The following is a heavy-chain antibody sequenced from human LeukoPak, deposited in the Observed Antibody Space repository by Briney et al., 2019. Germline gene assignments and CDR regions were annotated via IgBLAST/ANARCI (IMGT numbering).Heavy chain of an antibody. CDR3: ARVGLRWAFDI. V-gene: IGHV1-2*06. J-gene: IGHJ3*02. D-gene: IGHD4-23*01. CDR2: NNPNSGGT. Sequence: ASVTVSCKSSGYTFTGYYMHWVRQAPGQGLEWMGRNNPNSGGTTYAQKFQGRFTMTRDTSISTAYMELSRLRSDDTAVYYCARVGLRWAFDIWGQGTMVTVSS. CDR1: GYTFTGYY.